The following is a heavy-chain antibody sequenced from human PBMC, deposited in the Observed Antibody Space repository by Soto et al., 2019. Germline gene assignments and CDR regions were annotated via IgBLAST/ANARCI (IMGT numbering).Heavy chain of an antibody. CDR2: ISAYNGNT. J-gene: IGHJ6*02. CDR1: GYTFTSYG. Sequence: ASVKVSCKASGYTFTSYGISWVRQAPGQGLEWMGWISAYNGNTNYAQKLQGRVTMTTDTSTSTAYMELSSLRSEDTAVYYCARSPGYEPFFDMDVWGQGTTVTVSS. V-gene: IGHV1-18*01. CDR3: ARSPGYEPFFDMDV. D-gene: IGHD5-12*01.